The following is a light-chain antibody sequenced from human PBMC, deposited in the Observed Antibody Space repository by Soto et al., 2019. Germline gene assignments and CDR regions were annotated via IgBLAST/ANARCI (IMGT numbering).Light chain of an antibody. Sequence: DIQMTQSHSTLSAYVGDRVTITCRASQSITNWVAWYQQKPGKAPKLLIYDASNLESGVPSRFSGGGSGTDFTLTVSSLQPDDFATYYCQQYNNYAPTFGQGTKVEV. CDR1: QSITNW. CDR2: DAS. CDR3: QQYNNYAPT. J-gene: IGKJ1*01. V-gene: IGKV1-5*01.